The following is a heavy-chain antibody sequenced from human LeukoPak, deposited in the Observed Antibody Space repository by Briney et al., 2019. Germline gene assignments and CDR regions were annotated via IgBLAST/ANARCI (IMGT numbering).Heavy chain of an antibody. D-gene: IGHD1-20*01. V-gene: IGHV3-23*01. CDR3: AKAPGGGNWN. CDR1: GFTFSSYA. Sequence: GGSLRLSCAASGFTFSSYAMTWVRQAPGKGLEWVSVISGSGRSGTNYADSVKGRFTISRDNSKNTLYLQMNSLRVEDTAIYYCAKAPGGGNWNWGQGTLVTVPS. CDR2: ISGSGRSGT. J-gene: IGHJ4*02.